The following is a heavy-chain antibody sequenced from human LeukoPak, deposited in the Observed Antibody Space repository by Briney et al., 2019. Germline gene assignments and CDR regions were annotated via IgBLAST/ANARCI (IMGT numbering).Heavy chain of an antibody. V-gene: IGHV3-7*01. CDR2: IKKDGSEK. D-gene: IGHD5-18*01. J-gene: IGHJ4*02. Sequence: GGSLRLSCAASGFTFSSYWMSWVRQAPGKGLEWVANIKKDGSEKYFVDSVKGRFTISRDNAKTTLYLQMNSLRAEDTAVYYCARDLSGVTGYTYGRGIDYWGQGTLVTVSS. CDR1: GFTFSSYW. CDR3: ARDLSGVTGYTYGRGIDY.